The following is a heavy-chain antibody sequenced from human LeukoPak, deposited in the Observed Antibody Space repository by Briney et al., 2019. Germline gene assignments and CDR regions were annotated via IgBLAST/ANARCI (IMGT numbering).Heavy chain of an antibody. CDR3: ARDRYSSGWHFDY. CDR2: IYYSGST. CDR1: VGSVSSGSYY. D-gene: IGHD6-19*01. V-gene: IGHV4-61*01. Sequence: SESLSLTCTVSVGSVSSGSYYWSWIRQPPGKGLEWIGYIYYSGSTNYNPSLKSRVTISVDTSKNQFSLKLSSVTAADTAVYYRARDRYSSGWHFDYWGQGTLVTVSS. J-gene: IGHJ4*02.